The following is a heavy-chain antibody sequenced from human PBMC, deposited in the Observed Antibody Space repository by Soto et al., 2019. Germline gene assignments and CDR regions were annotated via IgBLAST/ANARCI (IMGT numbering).Heavy chain of an antibody. D-gene: IGHD2-2*01. Sequence: SETLSLTFTVSGGSISSSSYYWGWIRQPPGKGLEWIASIYYSGGTYYNPSLRSRVTISVDTSKNQFSLKLSSVTAADTAVYYCARRLSVPAAFYYFDSWGQGTLVTVSS. V-gene: IGHV4-39*01. CDR3: ARRLSVPAAFYYFDS. CDR1: GGSISSSSYY. J-gene: IGHJ4*02. CDR2: IYYSGGT.